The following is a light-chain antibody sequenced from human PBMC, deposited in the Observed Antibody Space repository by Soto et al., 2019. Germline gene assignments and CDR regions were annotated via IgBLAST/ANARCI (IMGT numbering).Light chain of an antibody. CDR2: GVS. V-gene: IGKV1-5*01. Sequence: DIQMTQSPSTLSASVGDTVTVTCRASQSVSGWLAWYQQKPGEAPKLLIHGVSKLENGTPSRFSGSGLATDFTLTINTLQPEDFAVYFCQQTYMVPYTFGQGTKVDIK. J-gene: IGKJ2*01. CDR3: QQTYMVPYT. CDR1: QSVSGW.